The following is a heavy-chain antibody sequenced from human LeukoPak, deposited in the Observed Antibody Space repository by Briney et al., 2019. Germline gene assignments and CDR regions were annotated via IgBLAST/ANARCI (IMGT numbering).Heavy chain of an antibody. CDR1: GGSISSYY. D-gene: IGHD3-3*01. Sequence: PSETLSLTCTVSGGSISSYYWSWIRQPPGKGLEWIGYIYYSGSTNYNPSLKSRVTISVDTSKNQFSLKLSSVTAADTAVYYCARESEELRPYYYYYYYMDVWGKGTTVTVSS. CDR3: ARESEELRPYYYYYYYMDV. CDR2: IYYSGST. V-gene: IGHV4-59*01. J-gene: IGHJ6*03.